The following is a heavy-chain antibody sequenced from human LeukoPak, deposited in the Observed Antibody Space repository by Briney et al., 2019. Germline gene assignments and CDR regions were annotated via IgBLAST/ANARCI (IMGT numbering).Heavy chain of an antibody. V-gene: IGHV3-7*01. CDR1: GFTFSSYG. Sequence: PGGSLRLSCAASGFTFSSYGMSWVRQAPGKGLEWVANIKQDGSVKYYVDSVKGRFTISRDNAKNSLYLQMISLRAEDTAIYYCARIGYTSSCADFWGQGTLVTVSS. J-gene: IGHJ4*02. CDR2: IKQDGSVK. CDR3: ARIGYTSSCADF. D-gene: IGHD6-19*01.